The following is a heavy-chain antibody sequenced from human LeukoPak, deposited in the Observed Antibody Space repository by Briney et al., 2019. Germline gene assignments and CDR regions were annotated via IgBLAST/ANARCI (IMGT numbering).Heavy chain of an antibody. V-gene: IGHV4-30-4*08. Sequence: SQTLSLTCTVSGGSISSGDYYWRWIRQPPGTGLEWIGYIYYSGSTYYNPSLKSRVTISVDTSKNQFSLKLSSVTAADTAVYYCARDQPSSSRYMDVWGKGTTVTVSS. CDR1: GGSISSGDYY. CDR3: ARDQPSSSRYMDV. J-gene: IGHJ6*03. D-gene: IGHD6-13*01. CDR2: IYYSGST.